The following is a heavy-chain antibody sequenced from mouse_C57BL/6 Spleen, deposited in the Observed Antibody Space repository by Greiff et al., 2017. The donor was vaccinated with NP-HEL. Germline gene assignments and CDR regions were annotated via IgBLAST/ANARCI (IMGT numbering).Heavy chain of an antibody. Sequence: VQLQQPGAELVKPGASVKLSCKASGYTFTSYWMHWVKQRPGQGLEWIGMIHPNSGSTNYNEKFKSKATLTVDKSSSTAYMQLSSLTSEDAAVYYCARDDGYYGAMDYWGQGTSVTVSS. CDR1: GYTFTSYW. J-gene: IGHJ4*01. CDR3: ARDDGYYGAMDY. V-gene: IGHV1-64*01. D-gene: IGHD2-3*01. CDR2: IHPNSGST.